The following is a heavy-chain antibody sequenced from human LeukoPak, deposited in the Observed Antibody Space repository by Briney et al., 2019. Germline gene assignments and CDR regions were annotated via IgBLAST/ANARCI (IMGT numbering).Heavy chain of an antibody. V-gene: IGHV1-24*01. CDR1: GYTLTELS. D-gene: IGHD2-2*01. CDR2: FDPEDGET. J-gene: IGHJ6*03. CDR3: AVGPIPAATYYYYYYMDV. Sequence: ASVKVSCKVSGYTLTELSMHWVRQAPGKGLEWMGGFDPEDGETIYAQKFQGRVTMTEDTSTDTAYMELSSLRSEDTAVYYCAVGPIPAATYYYYYYMDVWGKGTTVTVSS.